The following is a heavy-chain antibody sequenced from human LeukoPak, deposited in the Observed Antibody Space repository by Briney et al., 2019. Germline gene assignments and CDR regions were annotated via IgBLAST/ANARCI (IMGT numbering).Heavy chain of an antibody. CDR2: VHYTRFYSGTT. J-gene: IGHJ5*02. CDR3: ARVVRSYHVFLGWFDP. D-gene: IGHD2/OR15-2a*01. CDR1: SGSIGSDALY. V-gene: IGHV4-39*07. Sequence: SETLSLTCTVSSGSIGSDALYWGWIRQFPGKGLEWIGSVHYTRFYSGTTYYNPSLESRVTVSTDRSKNQFSLKLSSVTAADTAVYYCARVVRSYHVFLGWFDPWGQGTLVTVSS.